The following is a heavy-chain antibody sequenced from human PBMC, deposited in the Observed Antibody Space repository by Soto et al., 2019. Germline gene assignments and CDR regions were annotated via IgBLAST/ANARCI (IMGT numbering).Heavy chain of an antibody. V-gene: IGHV3-23*01. CDR3: ATGTIAVAGSHHCFDS. J-gene: IGHJ4*02. Sequence: GGARRVWCGGSGGMLSTCSRSVCRQAPGKGMDWGSVISGSGENTYYADSVKGRFTSSRDNSKNTLYLQMNSLRAEDTAVYYCATGTIAVAGSHHCFDSWAQG. CDR1: GGMLSTCS. D-gene: IGHD6-19*01. CDR2: ISGSGENT.